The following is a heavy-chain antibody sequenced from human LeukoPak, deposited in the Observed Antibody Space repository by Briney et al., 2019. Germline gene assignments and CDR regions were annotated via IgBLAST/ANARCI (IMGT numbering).Heavy chain of an antibody. CDR1: GFTFDDYA. CDR2: ISWNSGSI. Sequence: GGSLRLSCAASGFTFDDYAMHWVRQAPGKGLEWVSGISWNSGSIGYADSVKGRFTISRDNAKNSLYLQMNSLRAEDTALYYCAKDSFYDSNCFDYWGQGTLVTVSS. D-gene: IGHD3-22*01. J-gene: IGHJ4*02. CDR3: AKDSFYDSNCFDY. V-gene: IGHV3-9*01.